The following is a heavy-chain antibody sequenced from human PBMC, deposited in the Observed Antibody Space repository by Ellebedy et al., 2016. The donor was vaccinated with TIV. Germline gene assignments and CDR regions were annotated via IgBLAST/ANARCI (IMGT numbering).Heavy chain of an antibody. CDR3: ARDGPETGDIGDY. V-gene: IGHV1-2*02. D-gene: IGHD2-15*01. J-gene: IGHJ4*02. CDR2: MNPNSGGT. Sequence: ASVKVSXXASGGTFSSSAFSWVRQAPGQGLEWMGWMNPNSGGTKYAQKFQGRVTMTRDTSISTVYMELSSLRSDDTAVYYCARDGPETGDIGDYWGQGSLVTVSS. CDR1: GGTFSSSA.